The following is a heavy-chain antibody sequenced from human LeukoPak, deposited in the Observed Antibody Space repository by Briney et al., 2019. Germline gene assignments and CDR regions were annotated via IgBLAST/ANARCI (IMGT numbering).Heavy chain of an antibody. CDR2: IGSSGDNT. CDR3: VREERGLAIDY. Sequence: GGSLRLTCAASGFIFRNYAMHWVRQAPGKGLEYVSAIGSSGDNTYYGDSVKGRFTISRDNSKNTPSLQMSSLRVEDTAVYYCVREERGLAIDYWGQGTLVTVSS. CDR1: GFIFRNYA. D-gene: IGHD5-12*01. V-gene: IGHV3-64*02. J-gene: IGHJ4*02.